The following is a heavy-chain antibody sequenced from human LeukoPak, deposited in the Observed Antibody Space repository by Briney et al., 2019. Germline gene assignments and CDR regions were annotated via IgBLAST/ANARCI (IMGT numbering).Heavy chain of an antibody. CDR1: GFTFSAYY. J-gene: IGHJ5*01. Sequence: PGGSLRLSCAASGFTFSAYYMSWIRQAPGKGLAWVSAISGSGTRTHYADSVAGRFTISRDNSKNTVYLQMSSLRAEDTAVYYCAKLLNDYGDYVFDSWGQGTLVTVSS. D-gene: IGHD4-17*01. CDR3: AKLLNDYGDYVFDS. V-gene: IGHV3-23*01. CDR2: ISGSGTRT.